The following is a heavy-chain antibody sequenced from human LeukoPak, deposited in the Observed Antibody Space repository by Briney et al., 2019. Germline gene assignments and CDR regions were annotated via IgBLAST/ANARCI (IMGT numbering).Heavy chain of an antibody. D-gene: IGHD6-13*01. J-gene: IGHJ6*02. Sequence: ASVKVSCKASGYTFTSYGISWVRQAPGQGLEWMGWISAYNGNTNYAQKLQGRVTMPTDTSTSTAYMELRSLRSDDTAVYYCAREAHSSSWYWDRDYYYGMDVWGQGTTVTVSS. V-gene: IGHV1-18*01. CDR3: AREAHSSSWYWDRDYYYGMDV. CDR1: GYTFTSYG. CDR2: ISAYNGNT.